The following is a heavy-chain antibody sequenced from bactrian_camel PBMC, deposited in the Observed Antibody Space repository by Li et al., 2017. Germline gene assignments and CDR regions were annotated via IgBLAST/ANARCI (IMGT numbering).Heavy chain of an antibody. J-gene: IGHJ4*01. D-gene: IGHD2*01. CDR2: VDRNGNT. V-gene: IGHV3S53*01. CDR3: RGRDQLGRYGGRRCEERDY. Sequence: QLVESGGGSVEAGGSLRLSCVASGHVIGYWYMGWFRQAPGQEREFVSAVDRNGNTNYADSMKGRFTITLDNAKNMVSLQVNTLKPEDTAMYYCRGRDQLGRYGGRRCEERDYWGQGTQVTVSS. CDR1: GHVIGYWY.